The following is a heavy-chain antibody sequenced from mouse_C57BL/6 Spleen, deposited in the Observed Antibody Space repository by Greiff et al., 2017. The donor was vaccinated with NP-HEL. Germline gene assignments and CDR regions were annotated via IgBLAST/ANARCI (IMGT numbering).Heavy chain of an antibody. Sequence: QVQLQQSGPGLVQPSQSLSITCTVSGFSLTSYGVHWVRQSPGKGLEWLGVIWSGGSTDSNAAFISRLGISKDNSKSQVFFKMSSLQADYTAIYYCSRNGDYPAWFAYWGQGTLVTVSA. D-gene: IGHD2-4*01. CDR3: SRNGDYPAWFAY. CDR1: GFSLTSYG. V-gene: IGHV2-2*01. CDR2: IWSGGST. J-gene: IGHJ3*01.